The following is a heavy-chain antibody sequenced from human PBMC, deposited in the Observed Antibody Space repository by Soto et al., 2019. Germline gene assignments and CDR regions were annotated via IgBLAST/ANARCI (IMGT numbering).Heavy chain of an antibody. CDR2: ISAYNGNT. CDR3: ARVRGSSSSEYYYYYMDV. V-gene: IGHV1-18*04. D-gene: IGHD6-6*01. CDR1: GYTFTSYG. Sequence: GASVKVSCKASGYTFTSYGISWVRQAPGQGLEWMGWISAYNGNTNYAQKLQGRVTMTTDTSTSTAYMELRSLRSDDTAVYYCARVRGSSSSEYYYYYMDVWGKGTTVTVSS. J-gene: IGHJ6*03.